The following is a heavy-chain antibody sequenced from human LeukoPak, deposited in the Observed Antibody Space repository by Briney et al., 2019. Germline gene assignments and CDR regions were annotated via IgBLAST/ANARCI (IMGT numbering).Heavy chain of an antibody. Sequence: SETLSLTCTVSGGSVRSGSYYWSWIRHPPGKGLEWIGYLYYSGSTNYNPSLKSRVTISIDTSKNQFSLKLTSVTAADTAVYYCARGTMVQGVIGDYWGQGTLVTVSS. V-gene: IGHV4-61*01. J-gene: IGHJ4*02. CDR1: GGSVRSGSYY. D-gene: IGHD3-10*01. CDR2: LYYSGST. CDR3: ARGTMVQGVIGDY.